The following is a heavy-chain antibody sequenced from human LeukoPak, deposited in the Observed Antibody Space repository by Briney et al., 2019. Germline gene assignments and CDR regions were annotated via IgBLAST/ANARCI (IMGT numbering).Heavy chain of an antibody. Sequence: GGSLRLSCAASGFTFSTCNMNWVRQAPGKGLEWVSYISSSSSTIYYADSVKGRFTISRDNAKNSLYLQMNSLRAEDTAVYYCARVRRAGLFDYWGQGTLVTVSS. J-gene: IGHJ4*02. D-gene: IGHD6-19*01. V-gene: IGHV3-48*01. CDR3: ARVRRAGLFDY. CDR2: ISSSSSTI. CDR1: GFTFSTCN.